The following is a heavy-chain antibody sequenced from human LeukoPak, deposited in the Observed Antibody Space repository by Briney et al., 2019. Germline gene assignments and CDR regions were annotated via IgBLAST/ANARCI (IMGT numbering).Heavy chain of an antibody. CDR2: FAGSDTTA. CDR3: TTLGYHLDS. CDR1: GFDFGAYE. J-gene: IGHJ4*02. V-gene: IGHV3-48*03. Sequence: GGSPTLSCAASGFDFGAYEMNWVRQAPGKGLEWVAYFAGSDTTAYYADSVKGRFIISRDNARNSLYLQMNSLRAEDTALYYCTTLGYHLDSWGQGNLVTVSS. D-gene: IGHD3-22*01.